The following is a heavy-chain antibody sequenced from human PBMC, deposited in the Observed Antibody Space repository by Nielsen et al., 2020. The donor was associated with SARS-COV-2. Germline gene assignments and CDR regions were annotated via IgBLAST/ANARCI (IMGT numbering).Heavy chain of an antibody. CDR2: INPSGGST. J-gene: IGHJ6*02. V-gene: IGHV1-46*01. CDR3: ARDNGDYPLYYYGMDV. Sequence: WVRQAPGQGLEWMGIINPSGGSTSYAQKFQGRVTMTRDTSTSTVYMELSSLRSEDTAVYYCARDNGDYPLYYYGMDVWGQGTTVTVSS. D-gene: IGHD4-17*01.